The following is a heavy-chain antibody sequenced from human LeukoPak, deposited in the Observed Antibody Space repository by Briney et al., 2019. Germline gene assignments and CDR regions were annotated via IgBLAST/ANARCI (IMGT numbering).Heavy chain of an antibody. J-gene: IGHJ4*02. V-gene: IGHV3-23*01. Sequence: GGSLRLSCEASGFTFSSYWMHWVRQAPGKGLEWVSVIGGRDGSTYYADSVKGRFTISRDNSKNTLYVQMNSLRAEDTAVYYCAKGHYYGSGSLDYWGQGTLVTVSS. CDR1: GFTFSSYW. CDR2: IGGRDGST. CDR3: AKGHYYGSGSLDY. D-gene: IGHD3-10*01.